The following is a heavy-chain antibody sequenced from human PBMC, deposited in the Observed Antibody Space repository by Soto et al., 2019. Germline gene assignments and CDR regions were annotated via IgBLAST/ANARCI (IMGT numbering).Heavy chain of an antibody. CDR1: GGTFTSHT. D-gene: IGHD5-18*01. V-gene: IGHV1-69*08. J-gene: IGHJ6*02. CDR3: ARDERGYNYVSDYGLDV. Sequence: QVQLVQSGAELKKPGSSVKVSCKASGGTFTSHTIIAWVRQAPGQGPEWMGRIIPTLDIVDYAQKFQDRVTITADKPTSTAYMELRSLISEDTDVYYCARDERGYNYVSDYGLDVWGQGTSVTVSS. CDR2: IIPTLDIV.